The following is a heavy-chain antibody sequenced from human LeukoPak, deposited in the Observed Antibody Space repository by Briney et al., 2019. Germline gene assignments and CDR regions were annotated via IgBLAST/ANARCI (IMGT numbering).Heavy chain of an antibody. CDR3: ATRADSSGWQDY. Sequence: PSETLSLTCTVSGGSISSSSYYWGWIRQPPGKGLEWIGSIYYSGSTYYNPSLKSRVTISVDTSKNQFSLKLSSVTAADTAVYYCATRADSSGWQDYWGQGTLVTVSS. V-gene: IGHV4-39*01. CDR2: IYYSGST. CDR1: GGSISSSSYY. J-gene: IGHJ4*02. D-gene: IGHD6-19*01.